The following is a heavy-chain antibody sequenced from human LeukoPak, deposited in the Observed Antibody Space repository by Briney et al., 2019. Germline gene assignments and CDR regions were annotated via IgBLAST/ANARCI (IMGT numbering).Heavy chain of an antibody. Sequence: PGGSLRLSCTASGFTFYDYAMHWVRQAPGKGLEWVSLISGDGGSTYYADSVKGRFTISRDNSKNSLYLQMNSLRTEDTALYYCAIGGRYSSGPTDYWGQGTLVTVSS. CDR3: AIGGRYSSGPTDY. J-gene: IGHJ4*02. CDR2: ISGDGGST. CDR1: GFTFYDYA. V-gene: IGHV3-43*02. D-gene: IGHD6-19*01.